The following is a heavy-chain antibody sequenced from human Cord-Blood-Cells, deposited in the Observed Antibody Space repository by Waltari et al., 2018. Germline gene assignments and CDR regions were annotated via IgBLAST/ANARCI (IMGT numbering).Heavy chain of an antibody. CDR2: ICPIVGTA. J-gene: IGHJ5*02. Sequence: QVQLVQSGAEVKKPGSSVKVSCKASGGTFSSYAISWLRQAPGQGLEWMGGICPIVGTANCAQKFQGRVTVTADKSTSTADMELSSLRSEDTAVYYCARGPSTSCNWFDPWGQGTLVTVSS. D-gene: IGHD2-2*01. CDR3: ARGPSTSCNWFDP. V-gene: IGHV1-69*06. CDR1: GGTFSSYA.